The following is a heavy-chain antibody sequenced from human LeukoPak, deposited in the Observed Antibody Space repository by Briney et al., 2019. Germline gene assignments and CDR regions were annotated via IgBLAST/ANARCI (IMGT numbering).Heavy chain of an antibody. D-gene: IGHD3-10*01. CDR3: ARGRRVRGVINYYYMDV. J-gene: IGHJ6*03. CDR1: GYTFTSYD. CDR2: MNPNSGNT. V-gene: IGHV1-8*03. Sequence: GASVKVSCKASGYTFTSYDINWVRQATGQGLEWMGWMNPNSGNTGYAQKFQGRVTITRNTSISTAYMELSSLRSEDTAVYYCARGRRVRGVINYYYMDVWRKGTTVTVSS.